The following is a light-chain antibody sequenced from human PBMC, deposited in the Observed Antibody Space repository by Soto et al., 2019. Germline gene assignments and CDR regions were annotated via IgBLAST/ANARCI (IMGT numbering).Light chain of an antibody. CDR3: SSYTSTMTTV. Sequence: QSALTQPGSVSGSPGQSITISCTGTSSDVGGFNSVSWYQLRPGTAPKLILYDVVDRPSGVSYRFSGSKSGNTASLTISGLQAADEADYFCSSYTSTMTTVFGSGTKVTVL. CDR1: SSDVGGFNS. J-gene: IGLJ1*01. CDR2: DVV. V-gene: IGLV2-14*03.